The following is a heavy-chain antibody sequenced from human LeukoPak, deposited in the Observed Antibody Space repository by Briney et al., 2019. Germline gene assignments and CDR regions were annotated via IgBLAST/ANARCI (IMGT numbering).Heavy chain of an antibody. D-gene: IGHD3-10*01. Sequence: GGSLRLSCAASGFTFSSYWMSWVRQAPGKGLEWVANIRQDGSEKYYVDSVKGRFTISRDNAKNSLYLQMNSLRAEDTAVYYCAREVWWFGELPYDYWGQGTLVTVSS. CDR3: AREVWWFGELPYDY. CDR1: GFTFSSYW. J-gene: IGHJ4*02. V-gene: IGHV3-7*01. CDR2: IRQDGSEK.